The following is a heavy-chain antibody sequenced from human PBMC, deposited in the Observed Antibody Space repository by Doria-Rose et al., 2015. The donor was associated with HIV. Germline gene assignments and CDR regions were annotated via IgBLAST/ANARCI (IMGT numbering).Heavy chain of an antibody. CDR3: ARIKSSRWYHKYYFDF. V-gene: IGHV2-26*01. CDR1: GVSLSSPGMG. Sequence: TLKESGPVLVKPTETLTPTCTVSGVSLSSPGMGVSWIRQPPGKALEWLANIFSDDERSYKTSLKSRLTISRGPSKSQVVLTMTDMDPVDTATYYCARIKSSRWYHKYYFDFWGQGTLVIVSA. D-gene: IGHD6-13*01. CDR2: IFSDDER. J-gene: IGHJ4*02.